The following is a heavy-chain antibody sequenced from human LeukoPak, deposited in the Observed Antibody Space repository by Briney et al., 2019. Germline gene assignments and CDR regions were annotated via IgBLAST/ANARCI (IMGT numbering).Heavy chain of an antibody. CDR2: INPNSGGT. J-gene: IGHJ4*02. D-gene: IGHD3-10*01. CDR1: GYTFTGYY. CDR3: ARGRWVGYYGSGRGYYFDY. V-gene: IGHV1-2*02. Sequence: ASVKVSCKASGYTFTGYYMHWVRQAPGQGLEWMGWINPNSGGTNYAQKFQGRVTISVDTSKNQFSLKLSSVTAADTAVYYCARGRWVGYYGSGRGYYFDYWGQGTLVTVSS.